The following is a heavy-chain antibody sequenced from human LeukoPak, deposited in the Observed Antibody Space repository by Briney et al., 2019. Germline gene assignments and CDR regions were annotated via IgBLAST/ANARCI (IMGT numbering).Heavy chain of an antibody. CDR2: ISGNGGDI. Sequence: GQSLRLSCAASGFSFGGHYMSWIRQAPGKVPEWISYISGNGGDIDYADSVKGRFNISRDNAKNSLHIQMNSLRVEDTAVYHCVRHAGRTGGQWGQGTLIAVSS. V-gene: IGHV3-11*01. CDR3: VRHAGRTGGQ. CDR1: GFSFGGHY. J-gene: IGHJ4*02. D-gene: IGHD3-10*01.